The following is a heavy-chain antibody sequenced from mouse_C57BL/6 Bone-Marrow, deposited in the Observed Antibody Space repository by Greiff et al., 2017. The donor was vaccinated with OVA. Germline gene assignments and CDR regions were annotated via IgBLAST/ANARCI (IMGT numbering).Heavy chain of an antibody. CDR3: ARFFYGHYYAMDY. V-gene: IGHV1-54*01. J-gene: IGHJ4*01. D-gene: IGHD2-1*01. CDR2: INPGSGGT. CDR1: GYAFTNYL. Sequence: QVQLQQSGAELVRPGTSVKVSCKASGYAFTNYLIEWVKQRPGQGLEWIGVINPGSGGTNYNEKFKGKATLTADKSSSTAYMQLSSLTSEDSAVYCCARFFYGHYYAMDYWGQGTSVTVSS.